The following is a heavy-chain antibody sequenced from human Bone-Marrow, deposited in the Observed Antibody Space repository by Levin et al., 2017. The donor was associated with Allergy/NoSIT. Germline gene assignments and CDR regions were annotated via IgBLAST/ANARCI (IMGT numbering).Heavy chain of an antibody. Sequence: SQTLSLTCAVSGGSISSGNYYWGWIRQPPGKGLEWIGSIYNTATTFYNPSLKSRVTISVDTSKNQFSLKLSSVTAADTAVYYCATSIFSYYYAMDVWGQGTTVTVSS. D-gene: IGHD2/OR15-2a*01. CDR1: GGSISSGNYY. CDR2: IYNTATT. J-gene: IGHJ6*02. CDR3: ATSIFSYYYAMDV. V-gene: IGHV4-39*07.